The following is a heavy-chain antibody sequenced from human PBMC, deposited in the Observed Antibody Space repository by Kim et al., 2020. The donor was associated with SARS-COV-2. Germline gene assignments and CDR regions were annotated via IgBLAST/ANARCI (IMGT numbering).Heavy chain of an antibody. CDR1: GFTFDDSG. CDR2: INWNGGST. V-gene: IGHV3-20*01. D-gene: IGHD2-2*01. CDR3: ARDRRYCSSTSCPLWFDP. Sequence: GGSLRLSCAASGFTFDDSGMSWVRQAPGKGLEWVAGINWNGGSTGYADSVKGRFTITRDNAKNSLYLQMNSLRAEDTALYHCARDRRYCSSTSCPLWFDPWGQGTLVTVSS. J-gene: IGHJ5*02.